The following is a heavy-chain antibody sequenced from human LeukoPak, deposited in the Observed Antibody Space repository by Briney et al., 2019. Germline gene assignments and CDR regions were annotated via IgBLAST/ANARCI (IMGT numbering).Heavy chain of an antibody. V-gene: IGHV3-30-3*01. CDR1: GFTFSSYA. J-gene: IGHJ4*02. CDR2: ISYDGSNK. D-gene: IGHD3-9*01. CDR3: ARETGYRFDY. Sequence: GSLRLSCAASGFTFSSYAMHWVRQAPGKGLEWVAVISYDGSNKYYADSVKGRFTISRDNSKNTLYLQMNSLRAEDTAVYYCARETGYRFDYWGRGTLVSVSS.